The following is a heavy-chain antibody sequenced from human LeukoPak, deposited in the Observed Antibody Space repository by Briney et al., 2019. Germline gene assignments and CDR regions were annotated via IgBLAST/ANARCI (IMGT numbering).Heavy chain of an antibody. V-gene: IGHV3-53*01. CDR2: IYSGGST. J-gene: IGHJ4*02. CDR3: ARPAVSGWSLDY. CDR1: GFTVSSNY. Sequence: PGGFLRLSCAASGFTVSSNYMSWVRQAPGKGLEWVSVIYSGGSTYYADSVKGRFTISRDNPKNTLYLQMNSLRAEDTAVYYCARPAVSGWSLDYWGQGTLVTVSS. D-gene: IGHD6-19*01.